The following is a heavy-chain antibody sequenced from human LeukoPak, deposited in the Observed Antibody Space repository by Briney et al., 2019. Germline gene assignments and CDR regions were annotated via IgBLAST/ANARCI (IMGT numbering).Heavy chain of an antibody. Sequence: PGGSLRLSCAASGFTFSSYAMSRVRQAPGKGLEWVSAISGSGGSTYYADSVKGRFTISRDNSKNTLYLQMNSLRAEDTAVYYCANDQSSGSYLSGDYWGQGTLVTVSS. CDR1: GFTFSSYA. J-gene: IGHJ4*02. V-gene: IGHV3-23*01. CDR2: ISGSGGST. CDR3: ANDQSSGSYLSGDY. D-gene: IGHD1-26*01.